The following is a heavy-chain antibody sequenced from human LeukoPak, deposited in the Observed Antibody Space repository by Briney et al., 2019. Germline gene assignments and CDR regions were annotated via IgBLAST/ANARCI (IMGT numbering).Heavy chain of an antibody. CDR3: AKSKTVTTEFDH. Sequence: GSLRLSCATSGFTFSGSWMSWVRQAPGKGLKWVATIKQDGSEKYYVDSVKGRFIISRDNAKNSLYLQMNSLRAEDMALYYCAKSKTVTTEFDHWGQGTLVTVSS. V-gene: IGHV3-7*03. CDR2: IKQDGSEK. CDR1: GFTFSGSW. J-gene: IGHJ4*02. D-gene: IGHD4-17*01.